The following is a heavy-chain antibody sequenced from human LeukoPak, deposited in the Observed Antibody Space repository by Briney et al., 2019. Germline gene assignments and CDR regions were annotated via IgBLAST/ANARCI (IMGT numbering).Heavy chain of an antibody. V-gene: IGHV3-21*01. D-gene: IGHD3-22*01. CDR2: IDSSSYNI. CDR1: GFTFSIYS. Sequence: GGSLRLSCAASGFTFSIYSMNWVRQAPGKGLEWVSSIDSSSYNIQYADSVKGRFTISRDNAKNSLYLQMNSLRAEDTAVYYCARDLAYYYDTSYDWGRGTLVTVSS. CDR3: ARDLAYYYDTSYD. J-gene: IGHJ4*02.